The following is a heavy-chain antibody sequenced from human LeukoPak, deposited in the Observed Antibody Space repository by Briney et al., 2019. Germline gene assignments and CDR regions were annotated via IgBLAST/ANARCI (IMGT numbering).Heavy chain of an antibody. V-gene: IGHV1-46*01. D-gene: IGHD5-24*01. CDR2: INPSGGST. CDR1: GYTFTSYY. J-gene: IGHJ3*02. Sequence: ASVKVSCEASGYTFTSYYMHWVRQAPGQGLEWMGIINPSGGSTSYAQKFQGRVTMTRDMSTSTVYMELSSLRSEDTAVYYCARAGLRWLQLVGGDGSDAFDIWGQGTMVTVSS. CDR3: ARAGLRWLQLVGGDGSDAFDI.